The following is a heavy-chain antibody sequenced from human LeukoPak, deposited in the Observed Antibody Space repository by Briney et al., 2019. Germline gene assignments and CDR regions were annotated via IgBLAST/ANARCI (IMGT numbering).Heavy chain of an antibody. CDR1: GFTFSDYY. CDR2: ISSSGSTI. D-gene: IGHD3-3*01. CDR3: AKYDFWSGRWFDP. J-gene: IGHJ5*02. Sequence: GGSLSLTVEAPGFTFSDYYMSWFRQAPGKGLRWVSYISSSGSTIYYADSVKGRFTISRDNAKNSLYLQMNSLRAEDTAVYYCAKYDFWSGRWFDPWGQGTLVTVSS. V-gene: IGHV3-11*04.